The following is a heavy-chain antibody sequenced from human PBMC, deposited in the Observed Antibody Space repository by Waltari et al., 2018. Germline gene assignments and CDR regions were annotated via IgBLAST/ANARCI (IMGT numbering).Heavy chain of an antibody. CDR3: ARATKNQIYYYYYGMDV. J-gene: IGHJ6*02. V-gene: IGHV1-18*01. Sequence: QVQLVQSGAEVKKPGASVKVSCKASGYTFTNSGIRWVRQPPGQGLEWMGWISAYNGNTNYAQNLQGRVTMTTDTSTSTAYMELRSLRSDDTAVYYCARATKNQIYYYYYGMDVWGQGTTVTVSS. CDR1: GYTFTNSG. CDR2: ISAYNGNT.